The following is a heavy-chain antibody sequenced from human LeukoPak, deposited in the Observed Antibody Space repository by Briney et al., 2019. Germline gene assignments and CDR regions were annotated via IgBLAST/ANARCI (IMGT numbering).Heavy chain of an antibody. D-gene: IGHD6-13*01. V-gene: IGHV3-30-3*01. Sequence: GRSLRLSCAASGFTFSSYAMHWVRQAPGKGLEWVAVISYDGSNKYYADSVKGRFTISRDNSKNTLYLQMNSLRAEDTAVYYCARGLAAAGTLYFDYWGQGTLVTVSS. CDR1: GFTFSSYA. CDR3: ARGLAAAGTLYFDY. J-gene: IGHJ4*02. CDR2: ISYDGSNK.